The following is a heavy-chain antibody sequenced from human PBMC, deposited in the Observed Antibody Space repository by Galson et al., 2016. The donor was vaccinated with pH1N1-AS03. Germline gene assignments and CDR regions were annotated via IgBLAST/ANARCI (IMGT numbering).Heavy chain of an antibody. CDR1: GFTFTNNG. V-gene: IGHV3-30*02. J-gene: IGHJ6*02. Sequence: SLRLSCAASGFTFTNNGMHWVRQAPGKGLEWVAFVRYDGNIAYYVDSVKGRFTIFKDNSKNTLYLQMNSLTPEDTALYFCAKDGGIPGTYDYSLDVWGQGTMVTVSS. CDR3: AKDGGIPGTYDYSLDV. D-gene: IGHD2-21*01. CDR2: VRYDGNIA.